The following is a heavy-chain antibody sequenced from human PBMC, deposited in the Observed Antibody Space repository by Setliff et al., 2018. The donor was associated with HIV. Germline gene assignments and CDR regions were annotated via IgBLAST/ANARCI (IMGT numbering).Heavy chain of an antibody. D-gene: IGHD6-13*01. Sequence: NPSETLSLTCTVSGASISSSSYYWGWIRQPPGKGLEWIGEINHTGSTNYNPFLKSRFTISVDTSKSQFSLRLRSVTAADTAVYYCARGRQPLDYWGQGTLVTVSS. CDR2: INHTGST. CDR1: GASISSSSYY. J-gene: IGHJ4*02. CDR3: ARGRQPLDY. V-gene: IGHV4-39*07.